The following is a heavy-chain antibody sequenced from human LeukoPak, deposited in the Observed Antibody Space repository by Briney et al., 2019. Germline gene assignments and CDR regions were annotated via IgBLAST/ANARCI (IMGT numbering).Heavy chain of an antibody. CDR1: GFTFSSYA. CDR3: ASIYYYGSGSYSAGYFDY. J-gene: IGHJ4*02. V-gene: IGHV3-23*01. D-gene: IGHD3-10*01. Sequence: PGGSLRVSCAASGFTFSSYAMSWVRQAPGKGLEWVSSLSTSGGTTYYADSVKGRFTISRDNSKNTLYLQMNSLRAEDTAVYYCASIYYYGSGSYSAGYFDYWGQGTLVTVSS. CDR2: LSTSGGTT.